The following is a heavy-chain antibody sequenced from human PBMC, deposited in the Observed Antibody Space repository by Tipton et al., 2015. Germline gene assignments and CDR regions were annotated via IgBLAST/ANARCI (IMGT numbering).Heavy chain of an antibody. J-gene: IGHJ4*02. Sequence: SLRLSCAASGFTFSSYAMSWVRQAPGKGLEWVSAVSVSGGSRYYADSVKGRFTISRDNSKNTLYLQMNSLRAEDTAVYYCAKSAFFGVIIPVSDHWGQGTLVTVSS. V-gene: IGHV3-23*01. CDR2: VSVSGGSR. CDR3: AKSAFFGVIIPVSDH. CDR1: GFTFSSYA. D-gene: IGHD3-3*01.